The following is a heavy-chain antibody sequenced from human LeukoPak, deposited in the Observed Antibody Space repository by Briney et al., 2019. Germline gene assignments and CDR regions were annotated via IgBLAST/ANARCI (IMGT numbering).Heavy chain of an antibody. V-gene: IGHV4-61*02. D-gene: IGHD3-9*01. CDR3: AREGFDYTVDAFDI. Sequence: SQTLSLTCTVSGGSISSGSYYWSWIRQPAGKGLEWIGRIYTSGSTNYNPSLKSRVTIPVDTSKNQFSLKLSSVTAADTAVYYCAREGFDYTVDAFDIWGQGTMVTVSS. CDR2: IYTSGST. CDR1: GGSISSGSYY. J-gene: IGHJ3*02.